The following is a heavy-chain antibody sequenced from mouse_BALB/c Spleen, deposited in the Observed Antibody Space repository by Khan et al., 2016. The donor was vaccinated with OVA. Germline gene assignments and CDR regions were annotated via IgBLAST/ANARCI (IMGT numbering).Heavy chain of an antibody. D-gene: IGHD1-1*01. CDR3: AREEALYYFDY. Sequence: VKLLESGAELVRPGASVKLSCKTSGYIFTSYWIHWVKQRSGQGLEWIARIYPGTDNTYFNEKLKDKTTLTADKSSSTAYMHLSSLKSEDSAVYFCAREEALYYFDYWGQGTTLTVSS. J-gene: IGHJ2*01. CDR1: GYIFTSYW. CDR2: IYPGTDNT. V-gene: IGHV1S132*01.